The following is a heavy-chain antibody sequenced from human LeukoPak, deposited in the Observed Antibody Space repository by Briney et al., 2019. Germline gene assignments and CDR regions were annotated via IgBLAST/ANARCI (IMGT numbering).Heavy chain of an antibody. Sequence: GGSLRLSCAASGFTFSDTWMHWVRQAPGKGLVWVSRIDGFEANTAYADSVKGRFTISRDNARNTLYLHMNSLRADDTAVYYCVRDYSVERVADWGQGTLVTVSS. CDR2: IDGFEANT. J-gene: IGHJ4*02. CDR3: VRDYSVERVAD. D-gene: IGHD4-23*01. CDR1: GFTFSDTW. V-gene: IGHV3-74*01.